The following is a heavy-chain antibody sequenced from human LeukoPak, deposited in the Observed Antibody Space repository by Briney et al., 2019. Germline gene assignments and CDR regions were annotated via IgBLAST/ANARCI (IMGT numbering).Heavy chain of an antibody. CDR1: GFTFSSYE. CDR2: ISSSGSTI. J-gene: IGHJ4*02. CDR3: AREGHSYGSGYDY. D-gene: IGHD5-18*01. Sequence: PGGSLRLSCAASGFTFSSYEMNWVRQAPGKGLEWVSYISSSGSTIYYADSVKGRFTISRDNAKNSLYLQMNSLRAEDTAVYYCAREGHSYGSGYDYWGQGTLVTVSS. V-gene: IGHV3-48*03.